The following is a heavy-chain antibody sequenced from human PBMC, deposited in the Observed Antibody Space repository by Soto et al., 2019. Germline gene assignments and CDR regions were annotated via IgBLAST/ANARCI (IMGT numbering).Heavy chain of an antibody. CDR2: ISVSGGGT. Sequence: HPGGSLRLSCAASGFTFSTYAMSWVRQAPGKGLEWVSGISVSGGGTYYADSVKGRFTISRDNSENTLYLQMNSLRAEDTAVYYCAKYYGSGSPVWGHGTLVTVSS. V-gene: IGHV3-23*01. J-gene: IGHJ4*01. CDR3: AKYYGSGSPV. D-gene: IGHD3-10*01. CDR1: GFTFSTYA.